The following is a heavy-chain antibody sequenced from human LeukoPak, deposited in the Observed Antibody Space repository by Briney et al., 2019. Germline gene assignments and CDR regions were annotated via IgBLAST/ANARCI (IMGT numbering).Heavy chain of an antibody. CDR3: ARRLSGYTFDY. V-gene: IGHV4-39*01. CDR1: GGSISSSNHH. CDR2: VYYSGST. D-gene: IGHD3-16*02. J-gene: IGHJ4*02. Sequence: SETLSLTCTVSGGSISSSNHHWDWIRQPPGKGLEWIGNVYYSGSTYYNPSLKSRVTISVDTSRNHFSLRLSSVTAADTAVYYCARRLSGYTFDYWGQGTLVTVSS.